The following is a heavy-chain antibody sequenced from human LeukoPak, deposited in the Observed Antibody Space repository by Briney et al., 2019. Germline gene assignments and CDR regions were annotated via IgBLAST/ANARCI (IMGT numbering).Heavy chain of an antibody. CDR2: IRYDGSNQ. Sequence: PGGSLRLSCAASGFTFSSYSMNWVRQAPGKGLEWVALIRYDGSNQYYADSVKGRFTISRDSSKNTLYLQMNSLRDEDTAVYYCAKEVGVTTRGSFAYWGQGTLVTVSS. V-gene: IGHV3-30*02. J-gene: IGHJ4*02. D-gene: IGHD1-26*01. CDR1: GFTFSSYS. CDR3: AKEVGVTTRGSFAY.